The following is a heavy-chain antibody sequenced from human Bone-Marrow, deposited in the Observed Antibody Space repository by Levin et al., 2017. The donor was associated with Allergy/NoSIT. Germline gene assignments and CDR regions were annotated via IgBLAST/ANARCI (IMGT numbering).Heavy chain of an antibody. J-gene: IGHJ3*02. Sequence: GASVKVSCKTSGYNFTDHDIIWVRQAPGQGLEWMGWITPYNDNTNYAQKLQGRVIMTTDTSTSTAYMELRSLRSDDTAIYYCARVDNFWSGNHVAFDIWGHGTMVSVSS. CDR1: GYNFTDHD. CDR2: ITPYNDNT. D-gene: IGHD3-3*01. CDR3: ARVDNFWSGNHVAFDI. V-gene: IGHV1-18*01.